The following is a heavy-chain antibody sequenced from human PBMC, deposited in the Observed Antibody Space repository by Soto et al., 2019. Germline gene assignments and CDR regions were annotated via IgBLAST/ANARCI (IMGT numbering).Heavy chain of an antibody. J-gene: IGHJ6*02. CDR1: GGTFSSYT. D-gene: IGHD3-10*01. CDR3: ARGAWFGENYGMDV. Sequence: QVQLVQSGAEVKKPGSSVKVSCKASGGTFSSYTISWVRQAPGLGLEWMGRIIPMLGIANYAQKFQGRVTISADKSTSTACMELSSLRSEDTAVYYCARGAWFGENYGMDVWGQGTTVTVSS. V-gene: IGHV1-69*02. CDR2: IIPMLGIA.